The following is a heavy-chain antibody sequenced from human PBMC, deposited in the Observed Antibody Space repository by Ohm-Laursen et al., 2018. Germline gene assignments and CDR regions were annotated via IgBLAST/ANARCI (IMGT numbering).Heavy chain of an antibody. CDR2: INSNSAGT. Sequence: GASVKVSCKASGYTFTGYYMHWVRQAPGQGLEWVGWINSNSAGTNYAQKFQGRVTMTRDTSISTAYMELSRLRSDDTAVYYCARDFGRGKVGGGIDYWGQGTLVTVSS. CDR3: ARDFGRGKVGGGIDY. D-gene: IGHD3-10*01. J-gene: IGHJ4*02. V-gene: IGHV1-2*02. CDR1: GYTFTGYY.